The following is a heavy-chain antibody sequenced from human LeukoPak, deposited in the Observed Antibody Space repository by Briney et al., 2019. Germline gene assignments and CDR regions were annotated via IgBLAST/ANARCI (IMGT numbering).Heavy chain of an antibody. CDR1: GFTFSSYA. CDR3: AKGSLREDGGYDRVGFALN. D-gene: IGHD5-12*01. V-gene: IGHV3-23*01. J-gene: IGHJ4*02. Sequence: GGSLRLSCAAYGFTFSSYAWSWVRQAPGKGLEWVSGINGGGGTTYYAAPVKGRFTISSANTKNTLYLQINILRAEDTAVYYCAKGSLREDGGYDRVGFALNWGQGTLVTVSS. CDR2: INGGGGTT.